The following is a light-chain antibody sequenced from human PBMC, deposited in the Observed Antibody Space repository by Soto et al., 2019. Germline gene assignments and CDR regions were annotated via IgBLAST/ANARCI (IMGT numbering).Light chain of an antibody. CDR3: QKYSSVIT. CDR1: QGISNF. J-gene: IGKJ5*01. CDR2: AAS. Sequence: DIQMTQSPSSLSTSVGDRVTITCRASQGISNFLAWYQQKPGKVPKLLISAASTLQSGVPSRFSGSGSGTDFTLTINSLHAEDVATYYCQKYSSVITFGQGTRLEIK. V-gene: IGKV1-27*01.